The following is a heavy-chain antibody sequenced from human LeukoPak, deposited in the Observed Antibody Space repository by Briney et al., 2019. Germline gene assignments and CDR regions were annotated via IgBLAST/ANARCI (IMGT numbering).Heavy chain of an antibody. CDR2: IYYSGST. J-gene: IGHJ4*02. CDR1: GGSISSSSYY. V-gene: IGHV4-39*07. CDR3: ARLRGYSYGLDFFDY. Sequence: PSETLSLTCTVSGGSISSSSYYWGWIRQPPGKGLEWIGSIYYSGSTYYNPSLKSRVTISVDTSKNQFSLKLSSVTAADTAVYYCARLRGYSYGLDFFDYWGQGTLVTVSS. D-gene: IGHD5-18*01.